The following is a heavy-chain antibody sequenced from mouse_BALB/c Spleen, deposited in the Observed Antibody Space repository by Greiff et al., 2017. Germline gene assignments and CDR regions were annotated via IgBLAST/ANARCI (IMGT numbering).Heavy chain of an antibody. V-gene: IGHV14-3*02. CDR3: ARILNWGYWYFDV. J-gene: IGHJ1*01. Sequence: EVQRVESGAELVKPGASVKLSCTASGFNIKDTYMHWVKQRPEQGLEWIGRIDPANGNTKYDPKFQGKATITADTSSNTAYLQLSSLTSEDTAVYYCARILNWGYWYFDVWGAGTTVTVSS. CDR2: IDPANGNT. CDR1: GFNIKDTY. D-gene: IGHD4-1*02.